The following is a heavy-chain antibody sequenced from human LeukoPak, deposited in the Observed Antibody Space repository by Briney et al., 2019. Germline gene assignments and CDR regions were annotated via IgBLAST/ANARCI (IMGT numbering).Heavy chain of an antibody. V-gene: IGHV3-30*04. Sequence: GGSLRLSCAASGFTFSRNVMHWVRQAPGKGLEGVALISYDGNNKFYADSVKGRFTISRDNSRNTLYLQMSSLRGEDAAVYSCARGGIPTGPYYYFYYMDVWGKGTAVTVSS. CDR3: ARGGIPTGPYYYFYYMDV. CDR1: GFTFSRNV. D-gene: IGHD3-10*01. CDR2: ISYDGNNK. J-gene: IGHJ6*03.